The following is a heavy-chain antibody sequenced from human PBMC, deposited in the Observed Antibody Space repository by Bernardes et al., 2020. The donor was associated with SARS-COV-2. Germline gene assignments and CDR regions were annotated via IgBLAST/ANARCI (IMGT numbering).Heavy chain of an antibody. D-gene: IGHD2-15*01. CDR1: GFTFSDYA. CDR3: AKDPSPQELLRYGFFQQ. V-gene: IGHV3-9*01. J-gene: IGHJ1*01. Sequence: GGSLRLSCAASGFTFSDYAMHWVRRRPGKGLEWVSGISWNSRSIDYGDSVKGRFTISRDNARDSLYLEMNSLRIEDTAFYYCAKDPSPQELLRYGFFQQWGQGTLVTVSS. CDR2: ISWNSRSI.